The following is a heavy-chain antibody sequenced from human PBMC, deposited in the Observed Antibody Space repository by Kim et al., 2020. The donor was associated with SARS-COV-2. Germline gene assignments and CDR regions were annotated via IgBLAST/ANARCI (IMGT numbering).Heavy chain of an antibody. V-gene: IGHV3-23*01. D-gene: IGHD6-19*01. CDR2: ISGSGSRT. CDR3: AKHSSSGWYPPYYFDY. Sequence: GGSLRLSCAASGFTFSSYAMSWVRQAPGKGLEWVSVISGSGSRTYYADSVKGRFTISRDNSQNTLYLQMNSLRGEDTAVYYCAKHSSSGWYPPYYFDYWGQGTLLTVSS. J-gene: IGHJ4*02. CDR1: GFTFSSYA.